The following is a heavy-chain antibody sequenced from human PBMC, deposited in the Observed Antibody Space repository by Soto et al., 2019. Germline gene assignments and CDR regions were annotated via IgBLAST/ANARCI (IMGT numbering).Heavy chain of an antibody. CDR1: GFTFNDYS. Sequence: GGSLRLSCEASGFTFNDYSMDWVRQAPEKGLEWVSSISSSGTYIYYADSVKGRFAISRDNANNVMYLQMDTLRAEDTAVYYWGIVGLVFDASYSGMALWGKGTRFTVPS. J-gene: IGHJ6*04. CDR3: GIVGLVFDASYSGMAL. D-gene: IGHD3-16*01. V-gene: IGHV3-21*01. CDR2: ISSSGTYI.